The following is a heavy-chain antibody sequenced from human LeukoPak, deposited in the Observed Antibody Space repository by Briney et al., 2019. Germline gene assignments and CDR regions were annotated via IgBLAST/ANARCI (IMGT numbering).Heavy chain of an antibody. V-gene: IGHV3-7*03. D-gene: IGHD5-12*01. J-gene: IGHJ4*02. CDR3: ARGQYSGTTYYFDY. Sequence: GSLRLSCAASGFTFSTSWMSWVRQVPGKGLEWVANIKKDGSETYYVDSVKGRFTISRDNAKISLYLQMNSLRAEDTAMYYCARGQYSGTTYYFDYWGLGTLVTVSS. CDR1: GFTFSTSW. CDR2: IKKDGSET.